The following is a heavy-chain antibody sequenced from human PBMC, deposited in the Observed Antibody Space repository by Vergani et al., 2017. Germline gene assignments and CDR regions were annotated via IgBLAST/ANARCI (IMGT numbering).Heavy chain of an antibody. CDR2: ISGSGGST. CDR3: AKHSGSSPEVYYYYMDV. V-gene: IGHV3-23*01. D-gene: IGHD1-26*01. CDR1: GFTFSSYA. J-gene: IGHJ6*03. Sequence: EVQLLESGGGLVQPGGSLRLSCAASGFTFSSYAMSWVRQAPGKGLEWVSAISGSGGSTYYADSVKGRFTISRDNSKNTLYLQMNSLRAEDTAVYYCAKHSGSSPEVYYYYMDVWGKGTTVTVSS.